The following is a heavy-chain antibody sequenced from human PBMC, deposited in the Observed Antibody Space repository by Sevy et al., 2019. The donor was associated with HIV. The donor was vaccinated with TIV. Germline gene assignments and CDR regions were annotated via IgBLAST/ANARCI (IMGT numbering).Heavy chain of an antibody. CDR1: GFRFTLYG. D-gene: IGHD2-21*02. J-gene: IGHJ4*02. CDR2: ISDSGTNK. V-gene: IGHV3-30-3*01. Sequence: GGSLRLSCAASGFRFTLYGIHWVRQAPGKGLEWVALISDSGTNKYYAYSVKGRFTISRDDSKNTAYLQMNNLRTDDTAVYYCARVAVEYCTDDCYHRFDYWGQGTQVTVSS. CDR3: ARVAVEYCTDDCYHRFDY.